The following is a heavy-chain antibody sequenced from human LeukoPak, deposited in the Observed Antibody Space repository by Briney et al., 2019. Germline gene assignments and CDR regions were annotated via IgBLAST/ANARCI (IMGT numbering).Heavy chain of an antibody. J-gene: IGHJ6*02. V-gene: IGHV3-48*03. CDR3: ARRYPGYGMDV. CDR2: ITTSGSTV. CDR1: GFTFSSYE. D-gene: IGHD1-1*01. Sequence: GGSLRLSCATSGFTFSSYEMNWVRQAPGKGLEWVSYITTSGSTVYYADSVKGRFTISRDNAKDSLYLHVGSLRADDTAVYYCARRYPGYGMDVWGQGTTVTVSS.